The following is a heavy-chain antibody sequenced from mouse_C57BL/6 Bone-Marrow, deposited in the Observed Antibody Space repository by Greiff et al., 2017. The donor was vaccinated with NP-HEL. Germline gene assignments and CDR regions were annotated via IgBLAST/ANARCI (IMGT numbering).Heavy chain of an antibody. CDR2: IDPETGGT. CDR1: GYTFTDYE. D-gene: IGHD2-5*01. Sequence: VQLQQSGAELVRPGASVTLSCKASGYTFTDYEMHWVKQTPVHGLEWIGAIDPETGGTAYNQKFKGKAILTADKSSSTAYMELRSLTSEDSAVDYCTRDYSKGFDYWGQGTTLTVSS. V-gene: IGHV1-15*01. CDR3: TRDYSKGFDY. J-gene: IGHJ2*01.